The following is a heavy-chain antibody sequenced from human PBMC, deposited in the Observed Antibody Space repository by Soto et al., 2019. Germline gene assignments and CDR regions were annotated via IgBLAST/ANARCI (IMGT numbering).Heavy chain of an antibody. Sequence: GGSLRLSCTASGFTFGDYAMSWVRQAPGKGLEWVGFIRSKAYGGTTEYAASVKGRFTISRDDSKSIAYLQMNSLKTEDTAVYYCTRDLGSWYLGYYHYYGMDVWGQGTTVTVSS. CDR1: GFTFGDYA. D-gene: IGHD6-13*01. J-gene: IGHJ6*02. CDR3: TRDLGSWYLGYYHYYGMDV. CDR2: IRSKAYGGTT. V-gene: IGHV3-49*04.